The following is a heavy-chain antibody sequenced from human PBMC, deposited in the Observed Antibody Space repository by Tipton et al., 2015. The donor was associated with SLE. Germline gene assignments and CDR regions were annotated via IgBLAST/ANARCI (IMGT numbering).Heavy chain of an antibody. CDR1: GGSISSSNW. CDR3: AREEENDFWSGGDAFDI. CDR2: IYHSGGT. J-gene: IGHJ3*02. V-gene: IGHV4-4*02. Sequence: TLSLTCAVSGGSISSSNWWSWVRQPPGKGLEWIGEIYHSGGTNYNPSLKSRVTISVDTSKNQFSLKLSSVTAADTAVYYCAREEENDFWSGGDAFDIWGQGTMVTVSS. D-gene: IGHD3-3*01.